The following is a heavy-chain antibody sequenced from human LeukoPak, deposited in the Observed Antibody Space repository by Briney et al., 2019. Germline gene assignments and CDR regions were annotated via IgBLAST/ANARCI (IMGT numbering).Heavy chain of an antibody. CDR2: IRSKANSYAT. CDR1: GFSFSGSA. V-gene: IGHV3-73*01. CDR3: AKGRGSLRYYDFWSEDPGHYYYGMDV. D-gene: IGHD3-3*01. Sequence: GGSLRLSCAASGFSFSGSAMHWVRQASGKGLEWVGRIRSKANSYATAYAASVKGRFTISRDDSKNTLYLQMNSLRAKDTAVYYCAKGRGSLRYYDFWSEDPGHYYYGMDVWGQGTTVTVSS. J-gene: IGHJ6*02.